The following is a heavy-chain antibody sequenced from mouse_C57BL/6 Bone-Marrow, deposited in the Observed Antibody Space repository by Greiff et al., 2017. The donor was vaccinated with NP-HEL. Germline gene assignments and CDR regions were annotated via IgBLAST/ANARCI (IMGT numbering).Heavy chain of an antibody. CDR2: ISSGGSYT. D-gene: IGHD2-5*01. V-gene: IGHV5-6*01. CDR3: ARQEGYYSNFYYAMDY. Sequence: EVMLVESGGDLVKPGGSLKLSCAASGFTFSSYGMSWVRQTPDKRLEWVATISSGGSYTYYPDSVKGRFTISRDNAKNTLYLQMSSLKSEDTAMYYCARQEGYYSNFYYAMDYWGQGTSVTVSS. CDR1: GFTFSSYG. J-gene: IGHJ4*01.